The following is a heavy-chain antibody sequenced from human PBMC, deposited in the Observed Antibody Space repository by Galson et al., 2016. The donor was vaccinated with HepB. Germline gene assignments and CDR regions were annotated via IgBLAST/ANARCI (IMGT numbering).Heavy chain of an antibody. CDR3: ARDDYFRLGF. V-gene: IGHV3-48*02. Sequence: SLRLSCAASGFIFSVYNMNWARQAPGKGLEWIAWITSSSGTMYYADSVKGRFTISRDNAKNSLYLEMNSLRDEDTAVYYCARDDYFRLGFWGQGTLVTVSS. CDR1: GFIFSVYN. D-gene: IGHD3-16*01. CDR2: ITSSSGTM. J-gene: IGHJ4*02.